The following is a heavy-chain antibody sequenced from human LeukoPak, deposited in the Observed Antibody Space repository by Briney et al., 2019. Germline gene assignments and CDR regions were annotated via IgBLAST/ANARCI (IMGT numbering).Heavy chain of an antibody. CDR1: GFTVSSNY. V-gene: IGHV3-53*01. D-gene: IGHD2-2*01. J-gene: IGHJ4*02. CDR2: IYSGGST. Sequence: GGSLRLSSAASGFTVSSNYMSWVRQAPGKGLEWVSVIYSGGSTYYADSVKGRFTISRDNSKNTLYLQMNSLRAEDTAVYYCARELGTSLDYWGQGTLVTVSS. CDR3: ARELGTSLDY.